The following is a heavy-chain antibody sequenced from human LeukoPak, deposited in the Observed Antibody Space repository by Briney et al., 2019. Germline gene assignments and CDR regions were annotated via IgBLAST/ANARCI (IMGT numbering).Heavy chain of an antibody. D-gene: IGHD2-2*01. J-gene: IGHJ4*02. CDR3: AKPYCASASCPPDY. V-gene: IGHV3-23*01. CDR2: ISDSGGST. CDR1: GFTFSSYA. Sequence: GGSLRLSCAASGFTFSSYAMSWVRQAPGKGLEWVSGISDSGGSTYYADSVKGRFTISRGSSKNTLYLQMNSLRAEDTAVYYCAKPYCASASCPPDYWGQGTLVTVSS.